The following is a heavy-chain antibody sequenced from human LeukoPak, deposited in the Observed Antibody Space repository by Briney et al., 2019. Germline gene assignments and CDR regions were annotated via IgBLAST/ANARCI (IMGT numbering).Heavy chain of an antibody. J-gene: IGHJ6*03. CDR2: IYYSGST. CDR1: GASLSPHY. Sequence: SETLSLTCSVSGASLSPHYWSWIRQPPGKGLEWIGYIYYSGSTNYNPSLKSRVTISVDTSKNQFSLKLSSVTAADTAVYYCARETSQKGAHCMDVWGKGTTVTISS. D-gene: IGHD3-16*01. V-gene: IGHV4-59*11. CDR3: ARETSQKGAHCMDV.